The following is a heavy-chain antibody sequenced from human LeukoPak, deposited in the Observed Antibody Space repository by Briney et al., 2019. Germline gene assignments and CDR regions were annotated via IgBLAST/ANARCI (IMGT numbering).Heavy chain of an antibody. Sequence: GGSLRLSCAASGFTFSDYYMSWIRQAPGRGLEWVSYISSSGSTIYYADSVKGRFTISRDNAKNSLYLQMNSLRAEDTAVYYCASCGWYGDIDYWGQGTLVTVSS. J-gene: IGHJ4*02. V-gene: IGHV3-11*01. CDR1: GFTFSDYY. CDR3: ASCGWYGDIDY. CDR2: ISSSGSTI. D-gene: IGHD2-15*01.